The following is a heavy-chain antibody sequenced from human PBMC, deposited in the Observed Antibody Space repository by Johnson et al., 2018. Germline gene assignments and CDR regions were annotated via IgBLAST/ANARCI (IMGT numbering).Heavy chain of an antibody. CDR2: TRDKSNSYTT. Sequence: EVQLVETGGGLVQPGGSLRLSCAASGFTFSDHYMDWVRQAPGKGLEWVGRTRDKSNSYTTEYAANLKGRFTISRDDSKNSLYLKMNSLKTEDTAVYFCVSASGITCPYFQHWGQGTLVTVSS. D-gene: IGHD3-10*01. CDR1: GFTFSDHY. J-gene: IGHJ1*01. V-gene: IGHV3-72*01. CDR3: VSASGITCPYFQH.